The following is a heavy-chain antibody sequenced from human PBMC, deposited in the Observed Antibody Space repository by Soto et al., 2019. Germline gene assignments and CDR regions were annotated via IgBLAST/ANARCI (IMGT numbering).Heavy chain of an antibody. J-gene: IGHJ6*02. D-gene: IGHD5-18*01. Sequence: PSETLSLTCAVYGGSFIGYYCIFIRHPPFKGLEWIVEINHSGSTNYNPSLKSRVTISVDTSKNQFSLKLSSVTAADTAVYYCARGRTAMALYYYYGMDVWGQGTTVTVSS. CDR1: GGSFIGYY. V-gene: IGHV4-34*01. CDR3: ARGRTAMALYYYYGMDV. CDR2: INHSGST.